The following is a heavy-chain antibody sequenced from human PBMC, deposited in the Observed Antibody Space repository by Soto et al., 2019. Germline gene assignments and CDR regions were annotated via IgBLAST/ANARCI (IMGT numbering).Heavy chain of an antibody. D-gene: IGHD3-9*01. CDR2: AYYTGST. V-gene: IGHV4-59*08. CDR3: ARTVLGPDLLAESFVDYSYYMDA. CDR1: GGSISNFY. J-gene: IGHJ6*03. Sequence: QVQLQESGPGLVRPSETLSLTCTVSGGSISNFYWSWIRQPPGKGLDLIGYAYYTGSTSYNPSLKRRFTLSADSSRGQFSLRLHSVTAADTAVYYCARTVLGPDLLAESFVDYSYYMDAWGQGTTVTVSS.